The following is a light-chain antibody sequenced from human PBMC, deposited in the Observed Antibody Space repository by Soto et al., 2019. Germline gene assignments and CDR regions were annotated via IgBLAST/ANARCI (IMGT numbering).Light chain of an antibody. CDR3: QQGDSRPFT. CDR2: AAS. V-gene: IGKV1-12*01. CDR1: QDISTW. Sequence: DIKMTQSPSSVSASVGDRVTITCRASQDISTWVAWYQQKPGKAPKLLISAASTLQSGVPRRFTGSGSATDFNLITSSLQPEDFETYFCQQGDSRPFTLGGGTKVDIK. J-gene: IGKJ4*01.